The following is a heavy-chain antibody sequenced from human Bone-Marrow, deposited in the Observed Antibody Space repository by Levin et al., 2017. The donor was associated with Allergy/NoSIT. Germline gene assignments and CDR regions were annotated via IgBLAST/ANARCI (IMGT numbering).Heavy chain of an antibody. V-gene: IGHV4-4*02. CDR1: GGSISSGNW. CDR3: ANYDSSGFGLDV. CDR2: IYQSGRT. J-gene: IGHJ6*02. Sequence: SETLSLTCGVSGGSISSGNWNWVRQSPGRGLEWIGEIYQSGRTNYNPSLKSRVTISVDKSENQFSLNLRSVTAADTAIYYCANYDSSGFGLDVWGQGTTVTVSS. D-gene: IGHD3-22*01.